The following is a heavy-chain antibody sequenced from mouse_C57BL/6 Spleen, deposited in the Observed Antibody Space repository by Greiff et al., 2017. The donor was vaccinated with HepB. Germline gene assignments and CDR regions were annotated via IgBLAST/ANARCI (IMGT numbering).Heavy chain of an antibody. CDR1: GFSLTSYG. CDR3: ARSYYYGSSYGAY. CDR2: IWSGGST. V-gene: IGHV2-2*01. Sequence: VQRVESGPGLVQPSQSLSITCTVSGFSLTSYGVHWVRQSPGKGLEWLGVIWSGGSTDYNAAFISRLSISKDNSKSQVFFKMNSLQADDTAIYYCARSYYYGSSYGAYWGQGTLVTVSA. D-gene: IGHD1-1*01. J-gene: IGHJ3*01.